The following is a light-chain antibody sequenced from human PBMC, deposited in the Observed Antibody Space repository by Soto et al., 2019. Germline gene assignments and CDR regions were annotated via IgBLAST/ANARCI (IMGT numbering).Light chain of an antibody. CDR3: QQRSKWPLT. J-gene: IGKJ4*01. CDR2: DST. Sequence: VLTQSPATLSLSPGERATLSCRASQSIHTSLAWYQQKSGKPPRLVIYDSTLRANGVPDRFGGSRSGTEFTLTINSLEPEDFAVYYCQQRSKWPLTFGGGTKVDIK. CDR1: QSIHTS. V-gene: IGKV3-11*01.